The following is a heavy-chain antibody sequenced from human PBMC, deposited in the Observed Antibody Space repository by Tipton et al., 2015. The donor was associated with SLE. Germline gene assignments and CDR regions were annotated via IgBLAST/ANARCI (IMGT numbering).Heavy chain of an antibody. D-gene: IGHD6-19*01. CDR3: ARGHSSGWYWDFDY. CDR2: IWYDGSNK. J-gene: IGHJ4*02. V-gene: IGHV3-33*01. CDR1: GFTFNSYV. Sequence: SLRLSCAASGFTFNSYVMHWVRQAPGKGLEWVAIIWYDGSNKYYADSVKGRFTISRDNSKNTLYLQMNSLRAEDTAVYYCARGHSSGWYWDFDYWGQGTLVPVSS.